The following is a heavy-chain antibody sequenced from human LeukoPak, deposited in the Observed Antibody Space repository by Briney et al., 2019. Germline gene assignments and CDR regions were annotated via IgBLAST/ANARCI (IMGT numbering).Heavy chain of an antibody. D-gene: IGHD2-2*01. CDR2: INADGSVK. Sequence: GGSLRLSCAASGFTLNIYWMTWVRQAPGKGLEWVANINADGSVKSYVDSVKSRFTISRDNADNSLYLQMNSLRVEDTAMYYCARDLDIEVVATSSWYDAFDIWGQGTKVTVSS. CDR3: ARDLDIEVVATSSWYDAFDI. V-gene: IGHV3-7*01. CDR1: GFTLNIYW. J-gene: IGHJ3*02.